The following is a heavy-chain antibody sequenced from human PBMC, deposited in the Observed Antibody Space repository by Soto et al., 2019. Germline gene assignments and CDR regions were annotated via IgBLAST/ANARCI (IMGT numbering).Heavy chain of an antibody. J-gene: IGHJ4*02. V-gene: IGHV3-74*01. Sequence: EVQLVESGGGLVQPGGSLRLSCVGSGFTFSSHWMHWVRQTPGKGPVWVSRIRGDGSSTAYAESVRGRFAISRDNAKNTVDLQMNSLRAGDTAMYYCARWNGYGDLWGQGTLVTVSS. D-gene: IGHD4-17*01. CDR1: GFTFSSHW. CDR3: ARWNGYGDL. CDR2: IRGDGSST.